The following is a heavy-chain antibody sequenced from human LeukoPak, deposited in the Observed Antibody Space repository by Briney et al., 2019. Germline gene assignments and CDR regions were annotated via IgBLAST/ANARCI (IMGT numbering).Heavy chain of an antibody. CDR2: IIPIFGTA. CDR3: ATMSIAARQNYYYGMDV. J-gene: IGHJ6*02. CDR1: GGTFTSYA. Sequence: SVKVSCKASGGTFTSYAISWVRQAPGQGLEWMGGIIPIFGTANYAQKFQGRVTITADESTSTAYMELSSLRSEDTAVYYCATMSIAARQNYYYGMDVWAKGPRSPSP. V-gene: IGHV1-69*13. D-gene: IGHD6-6*01.